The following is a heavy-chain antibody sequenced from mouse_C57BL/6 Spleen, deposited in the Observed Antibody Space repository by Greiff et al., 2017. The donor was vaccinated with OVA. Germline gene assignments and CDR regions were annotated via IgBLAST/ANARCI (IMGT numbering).Heavy chain of an antibody. V-gene: IGHV1-9*01. CDR1: GYTFTGYW. CDR2: ILPGSGST. Sequence: QVQQQQSGAELMKPGASVKLSCKATGYTFTGYWIEWVKQRPGHGLEWIGEILPGSGSTNYNEKFKGKATFTADTSSNTAYMQLSSLTTEDSAIYYCARSHYEYDGGIFAYWGQGTLVTVSA. CDR3: ARSHYEYDGGIFAY. D-gene: IGHD2-4*01. J-gene: IGHJ3*01.